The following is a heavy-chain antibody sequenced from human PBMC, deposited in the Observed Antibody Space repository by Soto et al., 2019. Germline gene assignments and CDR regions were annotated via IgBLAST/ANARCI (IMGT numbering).Heavy chain of an antibody. CDR3: ARLNGYCVSTNCHGYYSMDV. J-gene: IGHJ6*02. CDR1: GGSISSNIYY. V-gene: IGHV4-39*01. Sequence: SEALSLTCSVSGGSISSNIYYWGWIRQPPGKGLEWIATVHYSGSTYYTPSLKSRVTISADTSNNQFSLRLNSVTAADTAVYYCARLNGYCVSTNCHGYYSMDVWGQGTTVTVSS. D-gene: IGHD2-2*03. CDR2: VHYSGST.